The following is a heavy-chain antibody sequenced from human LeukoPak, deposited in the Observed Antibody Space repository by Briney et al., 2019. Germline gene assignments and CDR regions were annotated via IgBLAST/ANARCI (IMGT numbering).Heavy chain of an antibody. CDR2: ISGSVGST. V-gene: IGHV3-23*01. CDR1: GFTFSPYA. D-gene: IGHD6-19*01. Sequence: GGSLRLSCAASGFTFSPYALSWVRQAPGKGLEWVSSISGSVGSTFYADSVKGRFSISRDNSKNTLYLHMNSLRAEDTALYYCATASYSSGPYYYGMDVWGHGTTVTVSS. CDR3: ATASYSSGPYYYGMDV. J-gene: IGHJ6*02.